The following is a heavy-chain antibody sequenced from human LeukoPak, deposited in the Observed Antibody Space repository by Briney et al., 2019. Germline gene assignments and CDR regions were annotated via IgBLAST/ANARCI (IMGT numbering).Heavy chain of an antibody. Sequence: ASVNVSCTASGYTFTVYYMHWVRQAPGQGLEWMGRINPNSGGTNYAQKFQGRVTMTRDTSISTAYMELSRLRSDDTAVYYCATDSSFGVVNPYYYGMDVWGQGTTVTVSS. CDR1: GYTFTVYY. J-gene: IGHJ6*02. D-gene: IGHD3-3*01. CDR3: ATDSSFGVVNPYYYGMDV. V-gene: IGHV1-2*06. CDR2: INPNSGGT.